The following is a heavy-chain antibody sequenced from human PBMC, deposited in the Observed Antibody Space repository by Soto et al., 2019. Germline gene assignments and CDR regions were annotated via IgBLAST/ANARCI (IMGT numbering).Heavy chain of an antibody. CDR1: GFTFSSSA. CDR2: ISGFTGNT. D-gene: IGHD2-2*01. Sequence: PGGSLRLSCAASGFTFSSSAMTWIRQAPGKGLEWVSSISGFTGNTYYADSVKGRFTISRDNSKNTLYLQMNSLRAEDTAVYYCAKLLGPADVWGQGTTVTVSS. V-gene: IGHV3-23*01. CDR3: AKLLGPADV. J-gene: IGHJ6*02.